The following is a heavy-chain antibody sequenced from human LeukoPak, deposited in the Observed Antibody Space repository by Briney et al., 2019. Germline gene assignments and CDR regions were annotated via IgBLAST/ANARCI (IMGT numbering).Heavy chain of an antibody. CDR2: IYYSGST. CDR3: ARPLQGRTVTLHY. CDR1: GGSISSYY. J-gene: IGHJ4*02. Sequence: SETLSLTCTVSGGSISSYYWCWIRQPPGKGLEWIGYIYYSGSTNYNPSLKSRVTISVDTSKNQFSLKLTSVTAADTAVYYCARPLQGRTVTLHYWGQGTLVTVSS. V-gene: IGHV4-59*01. D-gene: IGHD4-17*01.